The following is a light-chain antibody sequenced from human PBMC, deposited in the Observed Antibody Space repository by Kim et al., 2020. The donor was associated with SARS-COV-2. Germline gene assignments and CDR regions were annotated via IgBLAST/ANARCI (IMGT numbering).Light chain of an antibody. CDR3: QSYDISLSGSKV. Sequence: QSVLTQPPSVSGAPGQRVTISCTGTSSNIGAGYDVHWYQQFPGTAPKLLIYHNNNRPSRVPDRFSGSRSGTSASLAITGLQAEDEADYYCQSYDISLSGSKVFGGGTQLTVL. V-gene: IGLV1-40*01. CDR1: SSNIGAGYD. J-gene: IGLJ3*02. CDR2: HNN.